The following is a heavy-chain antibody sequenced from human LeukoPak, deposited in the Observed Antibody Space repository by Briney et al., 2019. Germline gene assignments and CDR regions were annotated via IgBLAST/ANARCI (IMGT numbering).Heavy chain of an antibody. Sequence: PGGSLRLSCAASGFTFSSYGMHWVRRAPGKGLEWVANIKQDGSEKYYVDSVKGRFTISRDNAKNSLYLQMNSLRAEDTAVYYCARDKIVGATNFDYWGQGTLVTVSS. D-gene: IGHD1-26*01. V-gene: IGHV3-7*01. CDR3: ARDKIVGATNFDY. CDR2: IKQDGSEK. CDR1: GFTFSSYG. J-gene: IGHJ4*02.